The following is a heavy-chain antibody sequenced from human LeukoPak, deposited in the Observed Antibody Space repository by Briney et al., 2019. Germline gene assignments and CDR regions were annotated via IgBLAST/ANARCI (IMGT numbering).Heavy chain of an antibody. J-gene: IGHJ4*02. Sequence: GGSLRLSCAASGFTFSSYSMNWVRQAPGKGLEWVSSISSSSSYIYYADSVKGRLTISRDNAESSLYLQMNSLRDEDTAVYYCARGPSSTYYYDSSGYYIDYWGQGTLVTVSS. CDR1: GFTFSSYS. D-gene: IGHD3-22*01. CDR3: ARGPSSTYYYDSSGYYIDY. V-gene: IGHV3-21*01. CDR2: ISSSSSYI.